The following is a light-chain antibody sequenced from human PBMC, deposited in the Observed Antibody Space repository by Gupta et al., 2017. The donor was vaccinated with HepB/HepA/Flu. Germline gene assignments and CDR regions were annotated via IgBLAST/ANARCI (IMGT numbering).Light chain of an antibody. CDR1: QSIFNNC. J-gene: IGKJ1*01. Sequence: DIVMTQSPDSLAVFLGERATINCKSSQSIFNNCLAWYQQKPGQPPKLLIYWASTRESGVPDRFSGSGSGTDFTLTISNRQAEDVAVYYCQQGDSVPRTFGQGTKVEIK. CDR3: QQGDSVPRT. V-gene: IGKV4-1*01. CDR2: WAS.